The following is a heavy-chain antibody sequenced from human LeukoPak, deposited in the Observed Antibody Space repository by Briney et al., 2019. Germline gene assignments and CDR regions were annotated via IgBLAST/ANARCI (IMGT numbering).Heavy chain of an antibody. CDR1: GYTFTDYY. CDR3: ARGDIYGDYVW. J-gene: IGHJ4*02. Sequence: ASVKVSCTASGYTFTDYYMHWVRQAPGKGLEWMGWINPYSGGTKNAQKFQGRVTMTRDASTSTAYMDLSRLTFDDTAFYYCARGDIYGDYVWWGQGTLVTVSS. V-gene: IGHV1-2*02. D-gene: IGHD4-17*01. CDR2: INPYSGGT.